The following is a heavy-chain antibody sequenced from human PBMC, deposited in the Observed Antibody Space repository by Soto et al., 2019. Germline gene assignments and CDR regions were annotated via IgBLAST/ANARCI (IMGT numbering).Heavy chain of an antibody. CDR3: ARAIGSSGWYRYFDY. V-gene: IGHV4-31*03. D-gene: IGHD6-19*01. CDR1: GGSISSGDYY. CDR2: IYYSGST. J-gene: IGHJ4*02. Sequence: QVQLQESGPGLVKPSQTLSLTCTVSGGSISSGDYYWSWIRQHPGKGLEWIGYIYYSGSTYYNPSLKSRVTISVDTSKNQFSLNLSSVTAADTALYYCARAIGSSGWYRYFDYWGQGTLVTVSS.